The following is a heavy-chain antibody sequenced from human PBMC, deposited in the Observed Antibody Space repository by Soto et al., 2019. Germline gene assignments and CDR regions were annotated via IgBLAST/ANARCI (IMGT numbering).Heavy chain of an antibody. CDR3: AKAALAYVAHLLIYFAY. V-gene: IGHV3-23*01. D-gene: IGHD3-16*01. CDR2: MSGSGGST. Sequence: PGGSLRLSCAASGFSFSSYAMSWVLQAPRKGLEWVSAMSGSGGSTYYADSVKGRFTISRDNSKKTLYLQMNSLRAEDTAVDYSAKAALAYVAHLLIYFAYWGPGPLVPSSP. J-gene: IGHJ4*02. CDR1: GFSFSSYA.